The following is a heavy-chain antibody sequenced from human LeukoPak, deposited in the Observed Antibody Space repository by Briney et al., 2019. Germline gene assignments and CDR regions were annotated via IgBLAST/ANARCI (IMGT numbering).Heavy chain of an antibody. CDR1: GFTFSSYS. V-gene: IGHV3-21*01. Sequence: GGSLRLSCAASGFTFSSYSMNWVRQAPGKGLEWVSSISSRSSYIYYADSVKGRFTISRGNAKNSLYLQMNSLRAEDTAVYYCARSYMIPDAFDIWGQGTMVTVSS. J-gene: IGHJ3*02. CDR2: ISSRSSYI. D-gene: IGHD3-22*01. CDR3: ARSYMIPDAFDI.